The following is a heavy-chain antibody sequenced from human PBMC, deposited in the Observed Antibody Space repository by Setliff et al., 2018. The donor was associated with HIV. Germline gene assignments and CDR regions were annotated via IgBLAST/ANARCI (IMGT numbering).Heavy chain of an antibody. CDR1: GYTFTSYY. CDR2: INPSGGST. V-gene: IGHV1-46*01. CDR3: ARGADTARLPREYYYYYGMDV. J-gene: IGHJ6*02. D-gene: IGHD5-18*01. Sequence: ASVKVSCKASGYTFTSYYMHWVRQAPGQGLEWVGIINPSGGSTSYAQKFQGRVTMTRDTSTSTVYMELRSLRSEDTAMYYCARGADTARLPREYYYYYGMDVWGQGTTVTVSS.